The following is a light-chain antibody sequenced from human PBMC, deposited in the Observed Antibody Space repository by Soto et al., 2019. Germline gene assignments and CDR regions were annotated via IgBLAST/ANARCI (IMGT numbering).Light chain of an antibody. Sequence: DIQMTQSPSSLSACVGDRVSFTCRAGQIIDSYLNWYQQKPGEAPKLLIFAASSLQSGVPSRFSGGGSGTDFSLTISSLQPEDFATYYCQQSYSTPWTFGQGTKVEIK. J-gene: IGKJ1*01. CDR2: AAS. CDR1: QIIDSY. V-gene: IGKV1-39*01. CDR3: QQSYSTPWT.